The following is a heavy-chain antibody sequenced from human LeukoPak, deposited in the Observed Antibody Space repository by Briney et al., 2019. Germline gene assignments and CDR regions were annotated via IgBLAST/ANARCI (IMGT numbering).Heavy chain of an antibody. D-gene: IGHD5-24*01. CDR1: GGSISSYY. Sequence: PSETLSLTCTVSGGSISSYYWSWIRQPPGKGLEWIGYIYYSGSTNYNPSLKSRVTISVDTSKNQFSLKLSSVTAADTAVYYCARRDGYNSYYFDYWGQGTRVTVSS. J-gene: IGHJ4*02. CDR3: ARRDGYNSYYFDY. V-gene: IGHV4-59*01. CDR2: IYYSGST.